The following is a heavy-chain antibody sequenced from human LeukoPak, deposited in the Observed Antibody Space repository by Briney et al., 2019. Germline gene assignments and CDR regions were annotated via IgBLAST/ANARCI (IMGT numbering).Heavy chain of an antibody. CDR1: GFTFSSYA. J-gene: IGHJ3*02. CDR3: AREGIVVVPAAIGNDAFDI. D-gene: IGHD2-2*01. CDR2: ISYDGSSK. V-gene: IGHV3-30-3*01. Sequence: GRSLRLSCAASGFTFSSYAMHCVRQAPGKGLEWVAVISYDGSSKYYADSVKGRFTISRDNSKNTLYLQMNSLRAEDTAVYYCAREGIVVVPAAIGNDAFDIWGQGTMVTVSS.